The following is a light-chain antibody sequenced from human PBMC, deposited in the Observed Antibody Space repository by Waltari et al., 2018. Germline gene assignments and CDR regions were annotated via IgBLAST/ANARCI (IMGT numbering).Light chain of an antibody. CDR3: QHQKSWPEA. J-gene: IGKJ1*01. CDR2: GAS. V-gene: IGKV3-15*01. CDR1: QSVTTD. Sequence: EIVMTQSPDTLSVSPGEGATLSCRASQSVTTDLAWYQHQPGQPPRLLIYGASIRATGVPARFSGSGSGTEFTLTISSLQSADFGIYYCQHQKSWPEAFGPGTKVEIK.